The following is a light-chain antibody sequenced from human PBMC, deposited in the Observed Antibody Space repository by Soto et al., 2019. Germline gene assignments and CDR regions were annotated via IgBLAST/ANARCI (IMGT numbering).Light chain of an antibody. Sequence: IVMTQYPGTLSVSPGEGATLSCRARQSVSSNLAWYQQKPGQAPRLLIYGASNRATGIPDRFSGSGSGTDFTLSISRLEPGDFGMYFCHQYGSSPRTFGQGTKVDIK. V-gene: IGKV3-20*01. CDR1: QSVSSN. CDR2: GAS. J-gene: IGKJ1*01. CDR3: HQYGSSPRT.